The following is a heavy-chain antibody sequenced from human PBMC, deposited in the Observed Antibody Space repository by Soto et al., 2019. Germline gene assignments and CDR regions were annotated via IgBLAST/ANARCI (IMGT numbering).Heavy chain of an antibody. V-gene: IGHV5-51*01. CDR3: AGPISGWFFAY. J-gene: IGHJ4*02. D-gene: IGHD6-19*01. CDR1: GYTFTSQW. CDR2: IFPGDSET. Sequence: GESLKISCKASGYTFTSQWIGWVRQVPGKGLEWMGVIFPGDSETRYSPSFQGQVTISADKSITTAYLQWSSLKASDTAMYYCAGPISGWFFAYWGQGTQVTVSS.